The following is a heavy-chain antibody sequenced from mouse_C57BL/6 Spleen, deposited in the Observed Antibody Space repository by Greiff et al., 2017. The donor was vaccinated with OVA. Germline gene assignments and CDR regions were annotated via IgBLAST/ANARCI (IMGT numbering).Heavy chain of an antibody. J-gene: IGHJ1*03. Sequence: EVKLVESGEGLVKPGGSLTLSCAASGFTFSSYAMSWVRQTPEKRLEWVAYISSGGDSSYYADTVKGRFTISRDNATNTLYLQMSSLKSEDTAMYYCTRSPPGSYGYFDVWGKGTTVTVSS. CDR2: ISSGGDSS. CDR3: TRSPPGSYGYFDV. V-gene: IGHV5-9-1*02. CDR1: GFTFSSYA. D-gene: IGHD1-1*02.